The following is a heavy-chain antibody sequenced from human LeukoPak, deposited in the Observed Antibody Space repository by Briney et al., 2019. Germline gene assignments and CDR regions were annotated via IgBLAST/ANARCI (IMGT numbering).Heavy chain of an antibody. J-gene: IGHJ4*02. Sequence: GGSLRLSCAASGFTVNSNYLSWVRQAPGKGLEWVSTLYNTGNTFYANSVKGRFSISRDNYKNTLFLQMNSLRAEDTAVYYCARLTADVRRYFVDWGPGTLVTVSS. CDR2: LYNTGNT. CDR1: GFTVNSNY. CDR3: ARLTADVRRYFVD. V-gene: IGHV3-53*01. D-gene: IGHD6-13*01.